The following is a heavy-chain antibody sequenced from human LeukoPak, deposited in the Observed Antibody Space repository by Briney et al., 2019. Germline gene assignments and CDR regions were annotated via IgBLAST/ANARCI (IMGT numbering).Heavy chain of an antibody. CDR2: GIPILGTA. CDR3: ARGGYYDFLSGRGEAYYYYMDV. V-gene: IGHV1-69*05. CDR1: GGTFSSYA. J-gene: IGHJ6*03. Sequence: ASVTVSCKASGGTFSSYAISWVRQAPGQGLEWMGGGIPILGTANYAQKFQGRVTITTAESTSTAYMALSSLRSEDTAVYYCARGGYYDFLSGRGEAYYYYMDVWGKGTTVTVSS. D-gene: IGHD3-3*01.